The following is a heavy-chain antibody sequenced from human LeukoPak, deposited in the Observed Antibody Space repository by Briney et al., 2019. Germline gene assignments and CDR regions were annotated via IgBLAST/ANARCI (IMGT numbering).Heavy chain of an antibody. Sequence: GGSLRLSCAASGFTFSSYGMTWVRQVPGKGLEWVSTISDSGVTTHYADSVKGRFTISRDNSKSTLYLQMSSLRAVDTAIYYCAKDPSTFLTTGWYFDLWGRGTLVTVSS. CDR3: AKDPSTFLTTGWYFDL. V-gene: IGHV3-23*01. CDR2: ISDSGVTT. J-gene: IGHJ2*01. D-gene: IGHD4-17*01. CDR1: GFTFSSYG.